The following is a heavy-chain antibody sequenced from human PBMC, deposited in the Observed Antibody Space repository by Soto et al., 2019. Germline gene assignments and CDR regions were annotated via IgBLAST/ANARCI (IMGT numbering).Heavy chain of an antibody. CDR1: GGSISSGDYY. Sequence: PSETLSLTCTVSGGSISSGDYYWSWIRQPPGKGLEWIGYIYYSGSTYYNPSLKSRVTISVDTSKNQFSLKLSSVTAADTAVYYCARGGLRVDYGMDVWGQGTTVTVSS. J-gene: IGHJ6*02. CDR3: ARGGLRVDYGMDV. V-gene: IGHV4-30-4*01. D-gene: IGHD5-12*01. CDR2: IYYSGST.